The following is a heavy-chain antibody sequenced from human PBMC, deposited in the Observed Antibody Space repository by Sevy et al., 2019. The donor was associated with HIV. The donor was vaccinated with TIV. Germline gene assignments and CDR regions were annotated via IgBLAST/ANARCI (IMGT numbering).Heavy chain of an antibody. V-gene: IGHV3-21*01. CDR2: ISSSSSYI. CDR1: GFTFSSYS. Sequence: GGSLRLSCAASGFTFSSYSMNWVRQAPGKGLEWVSSISSSSSYIYYADSVKDRFTISRDNAKNSLYLQMNSLRAEDTAVYYCAAYSSSWYAEYFQHWGQGTLVTVSS. CDR3: AAYSSSWYAEYFQH. D-gene: IGHD6-13*01. J-gene: IGHJ1*01.